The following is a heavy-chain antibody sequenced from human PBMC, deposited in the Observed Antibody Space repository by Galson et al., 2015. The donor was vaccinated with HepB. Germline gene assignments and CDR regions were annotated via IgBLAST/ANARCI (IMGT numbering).Heavy chain of an antibody. CDR1: GFTFSDYY. CDR3: ARSADTAMVSFFDY. V-gene: IGHV3-11*01. D-gene: IGHD5-18*01. J-gene: IGHJ4*02. CDR2: ISSSGSTI. Sequence: SLRLSCAASGFTFSDYYMSWIRQAPGKGLEWVSYISSSGSTIYYADSVKGRFTISRDNAKNSLYLQMNSLRAEDTAVYYCARSADTAMVSFFDYWGQGTLVTVSS.